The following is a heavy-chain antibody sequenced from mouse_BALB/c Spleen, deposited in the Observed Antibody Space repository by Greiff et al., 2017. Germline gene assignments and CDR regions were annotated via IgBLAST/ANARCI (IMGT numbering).Heavy chain of an antibody. J-gene: IGHJ4*01. CDR2: INPSSGYT. CDR3: ARPHYYGSSYAMDY. Sequence: VKLQESAAELARPGASVKMSCKASGYTFTSYTMHWVKQRPGQGLEWIGYINPSSGYTEYNQKFKDKTTLTADKSSSTAYMQLSSLTSEDSAVYYCARPHYYGSSYAMDYWGQGTSVTVSS. V-gene: IGHV1-4*02. D-gene: IGHD1-1*01. CDR1: GYTFTSYT.